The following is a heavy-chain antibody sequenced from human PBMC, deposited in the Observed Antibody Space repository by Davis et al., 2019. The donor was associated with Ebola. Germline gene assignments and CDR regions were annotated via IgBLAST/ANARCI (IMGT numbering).Heavy chain of an antibody. D-gene: IGHD4-17*01. CDR2: LYNSGSA. V-gene: IGHV4-61*01. J-gene: IGHJ1*01. Sequence: SETLSLTCTVSGGSVSSGSFYWSWIRQSPGKGLGWIAYLYNSGSANYNPSLKSRVSISLDTSKNQFSLKLRSVIAADTAMYYCARVDYATYFQDWGQGTLVTVSS. CDR1: GGSVSSGSFY. CDR3: ARVDYATYFQD.